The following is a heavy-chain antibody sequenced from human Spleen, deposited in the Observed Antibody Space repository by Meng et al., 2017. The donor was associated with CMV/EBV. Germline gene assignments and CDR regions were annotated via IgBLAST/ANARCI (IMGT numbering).Heavy chain of an antibody. J-gene: IGHJ4*02. CDR3: ARDRTMIVDFDY. CDR2: SSAYNGNT. V-gene: IGHV1-18*01. D-gene: IGHD3-22*01. Sequence: CTASGYPFTCYGISWLRQAPGQGLEWMGWSSAYNGNTNYAQKLQGRVTMTTDTSTSTAYMELRSLRSDDTAVYYCARDRTMIVDFDYWGQGTLVTVSS. CDR1: GYPFTCYG.